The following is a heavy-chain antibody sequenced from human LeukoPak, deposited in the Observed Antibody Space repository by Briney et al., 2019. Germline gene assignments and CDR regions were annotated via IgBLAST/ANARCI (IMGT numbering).Heavy chain of an antibody. CDR1: GFTFRSYE. J-gene: IGHJ5*02. D-gene: IGHD4-17*01. CDR3: TRTTVTINAFDP. CDR2: ISSSGSTI. Sequence: GGSLRLSCAASGFTFRSYEMYWVRQAPGKGLEWPSYISSSGSTIYYADSVKGRFTISRDNAKNSLYLQMNSLRVEDTAVYYCTRTTVTINAFDPWGQGTLVTVSS. V-gene: IGHV3-48*03.